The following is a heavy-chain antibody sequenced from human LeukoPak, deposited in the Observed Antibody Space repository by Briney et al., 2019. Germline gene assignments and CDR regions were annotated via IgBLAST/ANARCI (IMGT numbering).Heavy chain of an antibody. J-gene: IGHJ4*02. Sequence: SATLSLPCTVSGGAITSNYWSWIRQAAGKGVEWIGRIYTSGSTDYNPSLRSRVSMSLDTSKNQFSLKLTSVTAADAAVYYCARGGTSWQPFDYWGQGTLVTVSS. CDR3: ARGGTSWQPFDY. V-gene: IGHV4-4*07. CDR2: IYTSGST. CDR1: GGAITSNY. D-gene: IGHD6-13*01.